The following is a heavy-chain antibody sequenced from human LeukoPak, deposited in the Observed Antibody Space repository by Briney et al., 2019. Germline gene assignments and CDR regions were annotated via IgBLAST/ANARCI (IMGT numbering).Heavy chain of an antibody. Sequence: ASVKVSCKASGYTFTGYYMHWVRQAPGQGLEWMGGIIPIFGTANYAQKFQGRVTITADESTSTAYMELSSLRSEDTAVYYCARGTGLRGYFDYWGQGTLVTVSS. CDR3: ARGTGLRGYFDY. D-gene: IGHD5-12*01. V-gene: IGHV1-69*13. CDR1: GYTFTGYY. J-gene: IGHJ4*02. CDR2: IIPIFGTA.